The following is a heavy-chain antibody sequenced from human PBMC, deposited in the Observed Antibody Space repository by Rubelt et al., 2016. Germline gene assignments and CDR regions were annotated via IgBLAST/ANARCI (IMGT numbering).Heavy chain of an antibody. Sequence: EVQLVESGGGLVQPGGSLNLSCAASGFTFSGSAMHWVRQASGKGLEWVGRIRSKANGYATAYAASVKGRFTISRDDSKNTAYLQMNSVKTEDTAVYYCARDFQWGYSSPGDAFDIWGQGTMVTVSS. CDR2: IRSKANGYAT. CDR1: GFTFSGSA. J-gene: IGHJ3*02. V-gene: IGHV3-73*01. CDR3: ARDFQWGYSSPGDAFDI. D-gene: IGHD6-13*01.